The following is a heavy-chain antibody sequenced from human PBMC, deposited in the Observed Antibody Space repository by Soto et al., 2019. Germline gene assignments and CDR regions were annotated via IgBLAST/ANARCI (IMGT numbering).Heavy chain of an antibody. V-gene: IGHV6-1*01. D-gene: IGHD3-10*01. CDR2: TYYRSKWYN. J-gene: IGHJ4*02. Sequence: PSQTLSLTCAISGDSVSSNSAAWNWIRQSPSRGLEWLGRTYYRSKWYNDYAVSVKSRITINPDTSKNQFSLQLNSVTPEDTAVYYCARERFTMVRGVIITSFDYWGQGTLVTV. CDR3: ARERFTMVRGVIITSFDY. CDR1: GDSVSSNSAA.